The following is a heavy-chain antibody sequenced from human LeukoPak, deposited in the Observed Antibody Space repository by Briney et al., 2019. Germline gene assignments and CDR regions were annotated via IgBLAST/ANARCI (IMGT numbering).Heavy chain of an antibody. CDR3: AREVGSGWKYFDN. J-gene: IGHJ4*02. V-gene: IGHV3-21*01. CDR2: ISSSSSYI. Sequence: PGGSLRLSCAAAGFTFKNYNMNWVRQAPGKGLEWVSSISSSSSYISYADSVRGRFTISRDNARNSLYLQVNNLRAEDTAVYYCAREVGSGWKYFDNWGQGTLVTVSS. D-gene: IGHD6-19*01. CDR1: GFTFKNYN.